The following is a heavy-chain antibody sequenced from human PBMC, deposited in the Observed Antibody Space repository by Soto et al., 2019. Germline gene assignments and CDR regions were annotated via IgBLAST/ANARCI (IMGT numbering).Heavy chain of an antibody. CDR1: GYTFTSYY. D-gene: IGHD2-21*02. Sequence: QVQLVQSGAEVKKPGASVKVSCKASGYTFTSYYMHWVRQAPGQGLEWMGIINPSGGSTSYAQKFQGRVTMTRDTSTSTVYMELSSLRSEYTAVYYCARRTVTAGWTLDDWGQGTLVTVSS. CDR2: INPSGGST. V-gene: IGHV1-46*01. CDR3: ARRTVTAGWTLDD. J-gene: IGHJ4*02.